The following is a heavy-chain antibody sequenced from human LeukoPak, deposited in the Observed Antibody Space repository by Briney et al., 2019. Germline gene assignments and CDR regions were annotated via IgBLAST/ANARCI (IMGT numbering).Heavy chain of an antibody. J-gene: IGHJ5*02. Sequence: SETLSLTCAVSGYSISSGYYWGWIRQPPGKGLEWIGSIYHSGSTYYNPSLKSRVTISVDTSKNQFSLKLSSVTAADTAVYYCARDGYNWNDSNWFDPWGQGTLVTVSS. V-gene: IGHV4-38-2*02. D-gene: IGHD1-20*01. CDR1: GYSISSGYY. CDR3: ARDGYNWNDSNWFDP. CDR2: IYHSGST.